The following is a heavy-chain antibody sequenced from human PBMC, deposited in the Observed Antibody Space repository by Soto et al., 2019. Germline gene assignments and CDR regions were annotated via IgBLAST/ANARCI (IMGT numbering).Heavy chain of an antibody. CDR1: GFTFSSYG. V-gene: IGHV3-33*01. CDR3: ARVKGTAMATIYYYYYMDV. Sequence: PGGSLRLSCAASGFTFSSYGMHWVRQAPGKGLEWVAVIWYDGSNKYYADSVKGRFTISRDNSKNTLYLQMNSLRAEDTAVYYCARVKGTAMATIYYYYYMDVWGKGTTVTVSS. J-gene: IGHJ6*03. D-gene: IGHD5-18*01. CDR2: IWYDGSNK.